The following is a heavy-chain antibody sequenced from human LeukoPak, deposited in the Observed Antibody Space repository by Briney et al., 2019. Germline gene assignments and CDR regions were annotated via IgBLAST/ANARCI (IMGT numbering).Heavy chain of an antibody. CDR3: ARHRQSYYYYGMDV. J-gene: IGHJ6*02. Sequence: SETLSLTCTVSGGSSSTYYWSWIRQPPGKGLEWIGYIYYSGSTNYNPSLKSRVTISVDTSKNQFSLKLSSVTAADMAVYYCARHRQSYYYYGMDVWGQGTTVTVSS. CDR1: GGSSSTYY. CDR2: IYYSGST. V-gene: IGHV4-59*08. D-gene: IGHD4-4*01.